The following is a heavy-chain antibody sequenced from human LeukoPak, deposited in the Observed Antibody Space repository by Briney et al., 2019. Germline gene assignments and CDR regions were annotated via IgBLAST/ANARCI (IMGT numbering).Heavy chain of an antibody. V-gene: IGHV1-46*01. D-gene: IGHD6-13*01. CDR1: GYTFTSYY. Sequence: ASVKVSCKASGYTFTSYYMHWVRQAPGQGLEWMGVINPSGGRTSYAQKFQGRVTMTRDTSTSTVYMELSSLRSEDKAVYYCARDLRGAVAAGTVNDEIDYWGQGTLVTVSS. CDR2: INPSGGRT. CDR3: ARDLRGAVAAGTVNDEIDY. J-gene: IGHJ4*02.